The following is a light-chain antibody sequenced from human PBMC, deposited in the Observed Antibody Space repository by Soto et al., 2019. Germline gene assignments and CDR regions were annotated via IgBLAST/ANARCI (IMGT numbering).Light chain of an antibody. CDR2: NNS. CDR3: AAWDDSLRGLE. CDR1: SSNIGSNT. J-gene: IGLJ2*01. V-gene: IGLV1-44*01. Sequence: QSVLTQPPSASGTPGQMVTISCSGSSSNIGSNTVNWYQQRPGMAPKLLIYNNSQRPSGVPDRFSGSKSGTSASLAISGLQSEDEADYYCAAWDDSLRGLEFGGGTKVTVL.